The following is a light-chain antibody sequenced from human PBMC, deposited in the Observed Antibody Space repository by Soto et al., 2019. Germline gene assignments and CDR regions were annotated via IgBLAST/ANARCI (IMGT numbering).Light chain of an antibody. CDR2: AAA. J-gene: IGKJ4*01. Sequence: DIQMTQSPSSLSASVGDRGTITCRASQGIANYLAWYQQKPGKGPKLLIYAAATLQSGVPSRFSGSGSGTDFTLTISSLHPEDVATYSCQKCGSAPFTVGAGTTV. V-gene: IGKV1-27*01. CDR1: QGIANY. CDR3: QKCGSAPFT.